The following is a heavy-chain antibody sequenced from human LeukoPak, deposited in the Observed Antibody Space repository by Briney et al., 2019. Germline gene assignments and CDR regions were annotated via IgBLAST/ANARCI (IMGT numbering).Heavy chain of an antibody. Sequence: ASVRVSCRASGYTFTSYGISWVRQAPGQGLEWMGWISAYNGNTNHAQKLQGRVTMTTDTSTSTAYMELRSLRSDDTAVYYCARGLSIDFWSGYYPGWFDPWGQGTLVTVSS. D-gene: IGHD3-3*01. J-gene: IGHJ5*02. CDR1: GYTFTSYG. CDR2: ISAYNGNT. CDR3: ARGLSIDFWSGYYPGWFDP. V-gene: IGHV1-18*01.